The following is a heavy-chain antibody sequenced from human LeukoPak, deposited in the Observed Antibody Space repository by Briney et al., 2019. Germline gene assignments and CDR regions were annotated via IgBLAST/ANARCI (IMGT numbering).Heavy chain of an antibody. CDR2: ISGSGGST. V-gene: IGHV3-23*01. J-gene: IGHJ3*02. CDR1: GFTFSSYA. D-gene: IGHD6-13*01. Sequence: GGSLRLSCAASGFTFSSYAMSWVRQAPGKGLEWVSAISGSGGSTYYADSVKGRFTISRDNSKNTLYLQMNSLRAEDTAVYYCARDPGSSSWYGGADAFDIWGQGTMVTVSS. CDR3: ARDPGSSSWYGGADAFDI.